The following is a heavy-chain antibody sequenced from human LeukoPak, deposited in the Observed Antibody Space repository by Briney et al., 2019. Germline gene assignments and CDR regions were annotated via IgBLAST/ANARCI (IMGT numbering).Heavy chain of an antibody. Sequence: SLRLSCVPSVFSFSEYEIQWLHQAARKGLKWVSYMTKPGASIHYAPSVRRQFTIYSDTADNSLYFQMNSLRAEDAALYYCARGGNLRAESFFQFWGQGTLVTVSS. D-gene: IGHD1-14*01. J-gene: IGHJ4*02. V-gene: IGHV3-48*03. CDR2: MTKPGASI. CDR3: ARGGNLRAESFFQF. CDR1: VFSFSEYE.